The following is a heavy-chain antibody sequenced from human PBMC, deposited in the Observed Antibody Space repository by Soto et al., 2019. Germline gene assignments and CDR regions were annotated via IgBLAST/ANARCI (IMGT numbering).Heavy chain of an antibody. V-gene: IGHV4-4*02. CDR1: GGSTGSSLYQ. J-gene: IGHJ4*02. CDR3: ARSVILSGGSYKGLIRLHYFDT. D-gene: IGHD3-9*01. CDR2: IYHSGSA. Sequence: SETLSLTCTVSGGSTGSSLYQWAWVRQAPGKALEWIGEIYHSGSAIYTPSLKSRVTLSLDESKNEFSLNVNSVSAADTAMYYCARSVILSGGSYKGLIRLHYFDTWGPGTLVTVSS.